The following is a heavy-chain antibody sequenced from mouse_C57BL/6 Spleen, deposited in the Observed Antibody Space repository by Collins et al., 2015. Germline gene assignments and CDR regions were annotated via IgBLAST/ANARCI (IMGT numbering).Heavy chain of an antibody. J-gene: IGHJ1*01. V-gene: IGHV10S3*01. Sequence: EVQLVETVRIVQPKGSLKLSCAASGFTFNTNAMNWVRQVPGKGLEWVARIRTKSNFYATYYADSVKGRFTISRDDSQSMLYLQMNNLKTEDTAMYYCVRANWNWYFDVWGAGTTVTVSS. CDR3: VRANWNWYFDV. CDR2: IRTKSNFYAT. D-gene: IGHD4-1*01. CDR1: GFTFNTNA.